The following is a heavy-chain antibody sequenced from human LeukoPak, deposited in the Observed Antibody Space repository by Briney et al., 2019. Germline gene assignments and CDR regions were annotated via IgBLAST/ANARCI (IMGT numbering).Heavy chain of an antibody. J-gene: IGHJ4*02. CDR1: GFTFSSYA. V-gene: IGHV3-23*01. D-gene: IGHD3-16*02. CDR3: AKENYDYVWGSYRDYYFDC. CDR2: ISGSGGST. Sequence: QTGGSLRLSCAASGFTFSSYAMSWVRQAPGKGLEWVSGISGSGGSTYYADSVKGRFTISRDNSKNTLYLQMNSLRAEDTAVYYCAKENYDYVWGSYRDYYFDCWGQGTLVTVSS.